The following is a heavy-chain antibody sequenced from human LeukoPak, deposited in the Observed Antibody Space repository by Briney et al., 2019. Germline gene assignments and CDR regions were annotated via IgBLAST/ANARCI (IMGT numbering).Heavy chain of an antibody. CDR1: GFTFSSHG. Sequence: GRSLRLSCAASGFTFSSHGMHWVRQAPGKGLEWVAVLWYDGRTKYYAESVKGRFTISRDNSKNTLYLQVNSLKAEDTAVYYCVRDCRDSSTWYSCFDYWGQGTPVTVSS. J-gene: IGHJ4*02. D-gene: IGHD6-13*01. CDR3: VRDCRDSSTWYSCFDY. V-gene: IGHV3-33*01. CDR2: LWYDGRTK.